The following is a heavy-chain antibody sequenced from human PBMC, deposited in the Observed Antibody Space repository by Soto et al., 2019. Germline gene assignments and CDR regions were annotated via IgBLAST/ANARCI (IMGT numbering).Heavy chain of an antibody. V-gene: IGHV3-23*01. CDR1: GFTFTDHA. Sequence: GGSLRLSCAVSGFTFTDHAMTWVRQAPGKGLEWVSTTSNNGDRTFYADSVKGRFTVSTDRTNNTLYLQMNGLRADDTAVYFCARPPLYSNGGYFDSWGQGTLVTVSS. J-gene: IGHJ4*02. CDR3: ARPPLYSNGGYFDS. CDR2: TSNNGDRT. D-gene: IGHD6-19*01.